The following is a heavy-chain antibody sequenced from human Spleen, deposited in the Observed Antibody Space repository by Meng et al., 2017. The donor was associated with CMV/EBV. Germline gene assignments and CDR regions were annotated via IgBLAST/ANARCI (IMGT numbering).Heavy chain of an antibody. Sequence: GSLRLSCAVYGGSFRAYYWSWIRQAPGKGLEWIGESINHSGSTNYNPSLKTRVTISVDTSKNQFSLRLSSVTAADTAVYYCARGLDWNYPDAFDIWGQGTVVTVSS. CDR2: SINHSGST. CDR3: ARGLDWNYPDAFDI. CDR1: GGSFRAYY. D-gene: IGHD1-7*01. J-gene: IGHJ3*02. V-gene: IGHV4-34*01.